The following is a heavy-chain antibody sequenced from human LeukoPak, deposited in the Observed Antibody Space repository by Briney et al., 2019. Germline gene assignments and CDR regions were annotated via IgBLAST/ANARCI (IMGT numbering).Heavy chain of an antibody. CDR1: GYTFSTFA. CDR2: IFPSGDEI. Sequence: PGGSLRLSCAASGYTFSTFAMIWVRQPPGKGLEWVSSIFPSGDEIHYADSVRGRFTISRDNSKSTLSLQMNSLRAEDTAVYYCPRDLLPAAGEYYFDYWGQGTLVTVSS. V-gene: IGHV3-23*01. CDR3: PRDLLPAAGEYYFDY. D-gene: IGHD6-13*01. J-gene: IGHJ4*02.